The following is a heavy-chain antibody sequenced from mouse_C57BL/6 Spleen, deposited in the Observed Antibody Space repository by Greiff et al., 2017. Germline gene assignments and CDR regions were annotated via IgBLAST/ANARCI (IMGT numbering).Heavy chain of an antibody. Sequence: EVHLVESGGGLVKPGGSLKLSCAASGFTFSDYGMHWVRQAPEKGLEWVAYISSGSSTIYYADTVKGRFTISRDNAKNTLILQMTSLRSEDTAMYYCAKPPAYYSNYVYFDVWGTGTTVTVSS. CDR2: ISSGSSTI. D-gene: IGHD2-5*01. CDR1: GFTFSDYG. J-gene: IGHJ1*03. CDR3: AKPPAYYSNYVYFDV. V-gene: IGHV5-17*01.